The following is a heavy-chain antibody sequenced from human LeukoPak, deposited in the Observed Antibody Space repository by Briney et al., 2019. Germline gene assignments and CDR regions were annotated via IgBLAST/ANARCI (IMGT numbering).Heavy chain of an antibody. CDR3: ARRAADAFDI. J-gene: IGHJ3*02. CDR1: GFTFSSYS. D-gene: IGHD6-25*01. V-gene: IGHV3-21*01. Sequence: GGSLRLSCAASGFTFSSYSMNWVRQAPGKGLEWVSSISSSSSYIYYADSVKGRFTISRDNAKNSLYLQMNSLRAEDTAVYYCARRAADAFDIWAKGQWSPSLQ. CDR2: ISSSSSYI.